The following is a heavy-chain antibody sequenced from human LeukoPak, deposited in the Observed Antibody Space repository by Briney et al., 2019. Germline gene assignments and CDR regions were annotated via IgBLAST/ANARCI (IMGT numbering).Heavy chain of an antibody. CDR2: ISSSGSTI. J-gene: IGHJ4*02. Sequence: PGGSLRLSCAASGFTFSSYEMNWVRQAPGKGLEWVSYISSSGSTIYYADSVKGRFTISRDNAKNSLYLQMNSLRAEDTAVYYCARARNDYYDSSGYQAYYFDYWGQGTLVTVSS. D-gene: IGHD3-22*01. CDR1: GFTFSSYE. V-gene: IGHV3-48*03. CDR3: ARARNDYYDSSGYQAYYFDY.